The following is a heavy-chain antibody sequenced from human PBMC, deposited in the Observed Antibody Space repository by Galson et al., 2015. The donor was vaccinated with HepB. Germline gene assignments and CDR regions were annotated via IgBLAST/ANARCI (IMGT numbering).Heavy chain of an antibody. D-gene: IGHD6-13*01. J-gene: IGHJ3*02. Sequence: SVKVSCKASGYTFTGYYMHWVRQAPGQGLEWMGWINPNSGGTNYAQKFQGRVTMTRDPSISTAYMELSRLRSDDTAVYYCARVRVAAAGNDAFDIWGQGTMVTVSS. V-gene: IGHV1-2*02. CDR3: ARVRVAAAGNDAFDI. CDR1: GYTFTGYY. CDR2: INPNSGGT.